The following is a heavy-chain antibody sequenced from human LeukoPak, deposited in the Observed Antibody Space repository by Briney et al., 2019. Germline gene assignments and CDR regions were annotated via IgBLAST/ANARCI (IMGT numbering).Heavy chain of an antibody. CDR2: IRYDGGNK. J-gene: IGHJ4*02. V-gene: IGHV3-30*02. Sequence: GGSLRLSCAASGFTFSSYGMHWVRQAPGKGLEWVAFIRYDGGNKYYADSVKGRFTISRDNSKNTLYLQMNSLRAEDTAVYYCAKAPRYCSSTSCAPIDYWGQGTLVTVSS. CDR3: AKAPRYCSSTSCAPIDY. D-gene: IGHD2-2*01. CDR1: GFTFSSYG.